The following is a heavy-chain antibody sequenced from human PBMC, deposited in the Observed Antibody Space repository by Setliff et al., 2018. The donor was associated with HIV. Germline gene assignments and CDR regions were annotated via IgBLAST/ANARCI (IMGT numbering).Heavy chain of an antibody. CDR2: IEQDGSEK. V-gene: IGHV3-7*03. CDR1: GFSLSYYR. CDR3: ARRVPPIPSGDLDY. J-gene: IGHJ4*02. D-gene: IGHD4-17*01. Sequence: GGSLRLSCAASGFSLSYYRMNWVRQAPGKGLEWVANIEQDGSEKYYVDSVKGRFTISRDNAKNSLYLQMNSLRAEDTAVYYCARRVPPIPSGDLDYWGQGTLVTVSS.